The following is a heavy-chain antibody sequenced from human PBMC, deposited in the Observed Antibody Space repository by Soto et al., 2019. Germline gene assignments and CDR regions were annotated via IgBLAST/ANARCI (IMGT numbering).Heavy chain of an antibody. Sequence: LRLSCAASGFAVSSNYMSWVRQAPGKGLEWVSGIYSGGSTYYADSVKGRFTISRDNSKNTLYLQMNSLRAEDTAVYYCARDIVVVPAEYYGMDVWGQGTTLTVSS. CDR2: IYSGGST. D-gene: IGHD2-2*01. V-gene: IGHV3-66*01. CDR1: GFAVSSNY. J-gene: IGHJ6*02. CDR3: ARDIVVVPAEYYGMDV.